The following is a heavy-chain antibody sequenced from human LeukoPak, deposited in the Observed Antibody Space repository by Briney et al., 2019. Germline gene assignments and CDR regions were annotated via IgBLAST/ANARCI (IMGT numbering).Heavy chain of an antibody. J-gene: IGHJ4*02. CDR2: ISGNGVST. Sequence: GGSLRLSCSASGVTFSGYAMHWVRQAPGKGLESVSGISGNGVSTYHADSVKGRFTISRDNSKSTLYLQMSSLRAEDTAVYYCVKGFEGYYDSRSDYWGQGTLVTVSS. CDR3: VKGFEGYYDSRSDY. CDR1: GVTFSGYA. V-gene: IGHV3-64D*09. D-gene: IGHD3-22*01.